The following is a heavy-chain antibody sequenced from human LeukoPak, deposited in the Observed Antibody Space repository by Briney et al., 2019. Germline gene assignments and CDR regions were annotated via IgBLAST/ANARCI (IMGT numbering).Heavy chain of an antibody. D-gene: IGHD6-13*01. CDR3: AGGGLSSSWDY. J-gene: IGHJ4*02. Sequence: GGSLRLSCAASGFTVSSNYMSWVRQAPGKGLEWVSVIYSGGTTFYADSVKGRFTISRDSSKNTLYLQMNSVRAEDTAVYYCAGGGLSSSWDYWGQGTLVTGSS. CDR1: GFTVSSNY. V-gene: IGHV3-53*01. CDR2: IYSGGTT.